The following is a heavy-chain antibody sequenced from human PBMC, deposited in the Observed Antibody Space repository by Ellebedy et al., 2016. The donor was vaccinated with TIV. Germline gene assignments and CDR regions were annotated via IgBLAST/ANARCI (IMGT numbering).Heavy chain of an antibody. Sequence: GESLKISXAASGFTFSSYWMSWVRQAPGKGLEWVANIKQDGSERYYVDSVKGRFTISRDNAKNSLNLQMNSLRAEDTAVYYCARRYFDYWGQGTLVTVSS. CDR1: GFTFSSYW. J-gene: IGHJ4*02. V-gene: IGHV3-7*03. CDR3: ARRYFDY. CDR2: IKQDGSER.